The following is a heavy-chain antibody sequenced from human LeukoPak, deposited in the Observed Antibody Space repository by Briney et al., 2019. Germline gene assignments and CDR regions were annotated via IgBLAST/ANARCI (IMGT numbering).Heavy chain of an antibody. CDR1: GYSENFYG. V-gene: IGHV1-18*01. CDR2: ISAQHGQT. J-gene: IGHJ4*02. D-gene: IGHD5-18*01. CDR3: ARDLGYSYGPRSDY. Sequence: ASVKVSCKTSGYSENFYGITWVRQVAGQGLEWMGWISAQHGQTEYAPNSQDRVTMTTDTYTNTAYMELRSLRSDDTAVYYCARDLGYSYGPRSDYWGQGTLVTVSS.